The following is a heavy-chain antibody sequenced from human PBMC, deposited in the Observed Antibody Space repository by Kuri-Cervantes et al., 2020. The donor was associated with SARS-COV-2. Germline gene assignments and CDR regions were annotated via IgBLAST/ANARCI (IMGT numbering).Heavy chain of an antibody. D-gene: IGHD3-16*01. V-gene: IGHV3-66*01. J-gene: IGHJ2*01. CDR2: IYSGGST. CDR1: GFTVTSDY. Sequence: GGSLTLSCAASGFTVTSDYMTWVRQAPGKGLEWVSIIYSGGSTYYGDSVKVRFTMSRDTSKSTVYLQMDSLRVDDTAVYYCARARLGDWYFDLWGRGTMVTVSS. CDR3: ARARLGDWYFDL.